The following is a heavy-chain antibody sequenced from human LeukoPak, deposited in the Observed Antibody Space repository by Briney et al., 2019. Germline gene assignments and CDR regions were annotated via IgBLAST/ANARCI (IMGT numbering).Heavy chain of an antibody. Sequence: GGSLRLSCAASGFTLSGYWMHWVRQAPGKGLVWVSRINDGGDTTSYADSVRGRFTISRDTAKTMLYLQMNSLRAEDTAVYYCTRAPYYDNSAYYLFDSWGQGTLVTVSS. CDR1: GFTLSGYW. CDR3: TRAPYYDNSAYYLFDS. CDR2: INDGGDTT. J-gene: IGHJ4*02. V-gene: IGHV3-74*01. D-gene: IGHD3-22*01.